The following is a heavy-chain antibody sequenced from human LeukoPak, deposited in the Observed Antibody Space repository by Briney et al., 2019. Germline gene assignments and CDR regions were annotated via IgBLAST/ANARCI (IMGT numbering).Heavy chain of an antibody. Sequence: GGSLRLSCAASGFTFTSYWMRWVRQAPGKGLVWVSRINSDGSTTNYADSVKGRFTISRDNAKNTLYLQMNSLRGEDTAVYYCAKAWGTPHDFWSQGTLVTVSS. V-gene: IGHV3-74*01. D-gene: IGHD3-3*01. CDR1: GFTFTSYW. CDR3: AKAWGTPHDF. J-gene: IGHJ4*02. CDR2: INSDGSTT.